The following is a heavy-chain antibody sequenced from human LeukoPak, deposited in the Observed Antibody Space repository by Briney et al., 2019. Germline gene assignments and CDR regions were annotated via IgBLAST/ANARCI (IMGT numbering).Heavy chain of an antibody. CDR2: IYTSGST. J-gene: IGHJ3*02. CDR3: ARDGSSGGSNDVFDI. CDR1: GGSTSSGSYY. D-gene: IGHD1-26*01. V-gene: IGHV4-61*09. Sequence: SQTLSLTCTVSGGSTSSGSYYWSWIRQPAGKGLEWIGHIYTSGSTNYNPSLKSRVTISIDTSKNLFSLKLSSVTATDTAVYYCARDGSSGGSNDVFDIWGQGTMVTVSA.